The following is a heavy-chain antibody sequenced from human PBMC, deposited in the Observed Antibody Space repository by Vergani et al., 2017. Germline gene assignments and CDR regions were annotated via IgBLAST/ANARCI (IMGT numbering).Heavy chain of an antibody. J-gene: IGHJ5*02. V-gene: IGHV4-34*01. D-gene: IGHD2-2*01. Sequence: QVQLQQWGAGLLKPSETLSLTCAVYGGSFSGYYWSWIRQPPGKGLEWIGEINHSGSTNYNPSLKSRVTISVDTSKNQFSLKLSSVTAADTAVYYCASTLIVVVPAAMYGDLVWFDPWGQGTLVTVSS. CDR2: INHSGST. CDR1: GGSFSGYY. CDR3: ASTLIVVVPAAMYGDLVWFDP.